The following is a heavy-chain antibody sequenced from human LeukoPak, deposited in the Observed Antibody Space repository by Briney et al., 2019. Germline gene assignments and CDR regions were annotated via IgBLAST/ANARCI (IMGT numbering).Heavy chain of an antibody. D-gene: IGHD3-22*01. CDR1: GGFISSSSYY. CDR3: ARYDSSGYYLGKVDY. J-gene: IGHJ4*02. CDR2: IYYSGST. V-gene: IGHV4-39*01. Sequence: SETLSLTCTFSGGFISSSSYYWGWIRQPPGKGLEWIGSIYYSGSTYYNPSLKSRVTISVDTSKNQFSLKLSSVTAADTAVYYCARYDSSGYYLGKVDYWGQGTLVTVSS.